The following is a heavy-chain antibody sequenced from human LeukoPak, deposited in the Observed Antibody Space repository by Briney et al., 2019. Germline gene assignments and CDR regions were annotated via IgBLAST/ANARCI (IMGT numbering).Heavy chain of an antibody. CDR3: ARGRIAARFPSPY. CDR1: GGSFSGYY. Sequence: SETLSLTCAVYGGSFSGYYWSWIRQPPGKGLEWIGEINHSGSTNYNPSLKSRVTISVDTSKNQFSLKLSSVTAADTAVYYCARGRIAARFPSPYWGQGTLVTVSS. D-gene: IGHD6-6*01. V-gene: IGHV4-34*01. J-gene: IGHJ4*02. CDR2: INHSGST.